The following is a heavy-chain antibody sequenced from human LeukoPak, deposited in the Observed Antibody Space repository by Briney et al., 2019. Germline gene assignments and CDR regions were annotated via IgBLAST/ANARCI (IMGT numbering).Heavy chain of an antibody. Sequence: GESLKISCKGPGYSFTSYWISWVRQMPGKGLEWMGRIDPSDSYTNYSPSFQGHVTISADKSISTAYLQWSSLKASDTAMYYCAVGDGDLFDYWGQGTLVTVSS. CDR1: GYSFTSYW. V-gene: IGHV5-10-1*01. J-gene: IGHJ4*02. CDR3: AVGDGDLFDY. D-gene: IGHD4-17*01. CDR2: IDPSDSYT.